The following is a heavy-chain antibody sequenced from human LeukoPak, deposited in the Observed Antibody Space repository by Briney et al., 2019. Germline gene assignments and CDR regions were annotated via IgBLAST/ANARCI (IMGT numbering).Heavy chain of an antibody. Sequence: GGSLRLSCAAPGFTFDDYAMHWVRQAPGKGLEWVSGISWNSGSIGYADSVKGRFTISRDNAKNSLYLQMNSLRAEDTALYYCARDPLGIAAAGSRWFDPWGQGTLVTVSS. CDR1: GFTFDDYA. D-gene: IGHD6-13*01. J-gene: IGHJ5*02. V-gene: IGHV3-9*01. CDR3: ARDPLGIAAAGSRWFDP. CDR2: ISWNSGSI.